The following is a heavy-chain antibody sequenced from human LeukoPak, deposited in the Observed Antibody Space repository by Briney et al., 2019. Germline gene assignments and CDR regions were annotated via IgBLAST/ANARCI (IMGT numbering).Heavy chain of an antibody. CDR1: GGSISSSSYY. CDR3: ARDGRAVAGTSVYYFDY. J-gene: IGHJ4*02. D-gene: IGHD6-19*01. CDR2: ISSSGSTI. Sequence: LSLTCTVSGGSISSSSYYWGWIRQPPGKGLEWVSYISSSGSTIYYADSVKGRFTISRDNAKNSLYLQMNSLRAEDTAVYYCARDGRAVAGTSVYYFDYWGQGTLVTVSS. V-gene: IGHV3-11*01.